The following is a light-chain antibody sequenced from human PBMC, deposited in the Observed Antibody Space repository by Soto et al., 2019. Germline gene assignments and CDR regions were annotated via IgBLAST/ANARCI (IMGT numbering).Light chain of an antibody. V-gene: IGLV2-14*01. Sequence: QSALTQPASVSGSPGQSITISCTGTSSDVAFYNHVSWYQQHPGKAPKLLIYEVNNRPSGVSHRFSGSKSGNTASLTISGLQAEDEADYYCSSFASISTLYVFGTGTKVTVL. CDR2: EVN. CDR1: SSDVAFYNH. J-gene: IGLJ1*01. CDR3: SSFASISTLYV.